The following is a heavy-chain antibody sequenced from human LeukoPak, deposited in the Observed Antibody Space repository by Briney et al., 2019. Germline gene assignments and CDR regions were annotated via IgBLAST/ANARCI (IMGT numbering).Heavy chain of an antibody. CDR2: ISAYNGNT. D-gene: IGHD5-12*01. Sequence: ASVKVSCKASGYTFTSYGISWVRQAPGQGLEWMGWISAYNGNTNYAQKLQGRVTMTKDTSTSTAYMELRSLRSDDTAVYYCARHILSGYDFDYWGQGTLVTVSS. CDR3: ARHILSGYDFDY. J-gene: IGHJ4*02. V-gene: IGHV1-18*01. CDR1: GYTFTSYG.